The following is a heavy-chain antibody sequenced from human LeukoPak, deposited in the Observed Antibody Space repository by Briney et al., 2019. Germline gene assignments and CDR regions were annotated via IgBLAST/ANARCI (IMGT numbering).Heavy chain of an antibody. J-gene: IGHJ4*02. D-gene: IGHD2-15*01. V-gene: IGHV1-2*02. Sequence: ASVKVSCKASGYTFTGYCMHWVRQAPGQGLEWMGWTNPNSGGTNYAQKFQGRVTMTRDTSISTAYMELSRLRSDDTAVYYCARDHLRYCGGGSCYHPLGYWGQGTLVTVSS. CDR3: ARDHLRYCGGGSCYHPLGY. CDR2: TNPNSGGT. CDR1: GYTFTGYC.